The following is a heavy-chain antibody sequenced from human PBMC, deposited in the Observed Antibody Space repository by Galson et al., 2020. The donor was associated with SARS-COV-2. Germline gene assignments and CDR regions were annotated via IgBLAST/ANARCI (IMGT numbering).Heavy chain of an antibody. V-gene: IGHV4-38-2*01. CDR3: ARHQRSSSWYDGDAFEI. J-gene: IGHJ3*02. CDR2: LYHSGTI. CDR1: GYSITSSYF. D-gene: IGHD6-13*01. Sequence: SQTLSLTCAFSGYSITSSYFWGWIRQPPGKGLEWIGSLYHSGTIYYNPSLNSRVTILIDTSKNQFSLRLDSVTAADTAVYYCARHQRSSSWYDGDAFEIWGQGTKVIVSS.